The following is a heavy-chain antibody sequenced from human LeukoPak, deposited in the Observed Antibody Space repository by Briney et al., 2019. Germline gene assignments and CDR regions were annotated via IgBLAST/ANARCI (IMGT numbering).Heavy chain of an antibody. V-gene: IGHV3-66*01. CDR1: GFTVSSKY. J-gene: IGHJ4*02. CDR3: ASGSSGYHFDD. D-gene: IGHD3-22*01. Sequence: QPGGSLRLSCAASGFTVSSKYMSWVRQAPGKGLGWVSVIYRGGTTYYADPVKGRFTISRDKSKNTLHLQMNSLRAEDTAVYYGASGSSGYHFDDWGQGTLVTVSS. CDR2: IYRGGTT.